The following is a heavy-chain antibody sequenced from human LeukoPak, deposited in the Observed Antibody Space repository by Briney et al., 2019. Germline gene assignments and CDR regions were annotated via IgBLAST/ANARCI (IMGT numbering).Heavy chain of an antibody. J-gene: IGHJ6*03. Sequence: PGGSLRLSCAASGFTFSSYSMNWVRQAPGKGLEWVPYISSSSTTIYYADSVKGRFTVSRDNAKNSLYLQMNSLRAEDTAVFYCARVDREGFNSPYYYYMDVWGKGTTVTVSS. CDR3: ARVDREGFNSPYYYYMDV. CDR2: ISSSSTTI. CDR1: GFTFSSYS. D-gene: IGHD5-24*01. V-gene: IGHV3-48*04.